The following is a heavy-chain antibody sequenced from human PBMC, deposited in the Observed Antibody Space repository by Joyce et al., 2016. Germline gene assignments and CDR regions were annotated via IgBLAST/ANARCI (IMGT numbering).Heavy chain of an antibody. D-gene: IGHD3-16*01. CDR2: IDYSGST. CDR3: ARGEALWEAFDI. V-gene: IGHV4-31*03. CDR1: GGSISSGGYF. J-gene: IGHJ3*02. Sequence: QVQMQESGPGLVKPSQTLSLTCPVSGGSISSGGYFWNWIRQHPGKGLEWIGYIDYSGSTYYNPSLKTRVTISVDTSKNQFSLKLSSVTAADTAVYYCARGEALWEAFDIWGQGTMVTVSS.